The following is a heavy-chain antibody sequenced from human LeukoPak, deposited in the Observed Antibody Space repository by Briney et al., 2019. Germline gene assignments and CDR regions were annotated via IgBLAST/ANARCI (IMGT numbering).Heavy chain of an antibody. Sequence: SETLSLTCTVSGGSISSYYWSWIRQLAGKGLEWIGYIYYSGSTNYNPSLKSRVTISVDTSKNQFSLKLSSVTAADTAVYYCAREEAAMVYYYWGQGTLVTVSS. V-gene: IGHV4-59*01. CDR1: GGSISSYY. D-gene: IGHD5-18*01. J-gene: IGHJ4*02. CDR2: IYYSGST. CDR3: AREEAAMVYYY.